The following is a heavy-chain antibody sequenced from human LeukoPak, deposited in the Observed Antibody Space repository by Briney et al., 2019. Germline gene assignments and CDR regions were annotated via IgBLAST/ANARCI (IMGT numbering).Heavy chain of an antibody. Sequence: SVKVSCKASGGTFSSYAISWVRQAPGQGLEWMGRIIPILGIANYAQKFQGRVTITADKSTSTAYMELSSLRSEDTAVYYCAREYCGGDCNPIGYYYYGMDVWGQGTTVTVSS. D-gene: IGHD2-21*02. CDR1: GGTFSSYA. J-gene: IGHJ6*02. CDR2: IIPILGIA. V-gene: IGHV1-69*04. CDR3: AREYCGGDCNPIGYYYYGMDV.